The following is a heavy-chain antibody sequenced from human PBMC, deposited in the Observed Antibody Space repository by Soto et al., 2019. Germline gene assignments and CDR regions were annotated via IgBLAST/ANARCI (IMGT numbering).Heavy chain of an antibody. CDR1: GGSISSYY. CDR3: ASSYCSSTSCYPYYYYMDV. CDR2: IYYSGST. Sequence: QVQLQESGPGLVKPSETLSLTCTVSGGSISSYYWSWIRQPPGKGLEWIGYIYYSGSTNYNPSLKSRVTISVDTSKTQFSLKLSSVTTADTAVYYCASSYCSSTSCYPYYYYMDVWGKGTTVTVSS. J-gene: IGHJ6*03. D-gene: IGHD2-2*01. V-gene: IGHV4-59*01.